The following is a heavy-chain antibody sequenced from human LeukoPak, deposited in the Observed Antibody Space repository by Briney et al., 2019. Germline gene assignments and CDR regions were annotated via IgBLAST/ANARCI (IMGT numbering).Heavy chain of an antibody. CDR2: IIPIFGTA. CDR3: ARSLAAINSFDY. Sequence: GASVKVSCKASGGTFSSYAISWVRQAPGQGLEWMGGIIPIFGTANYAQKFQGRVTITTDESTSTAYMELSSLRSEDTAVYYCARSLAAINSFDYWGQGTLVTVSS. J-gene: IGHJ4*02. D-gene: IGHD2/OR15-2a*01. CDR1: GGTFSSYA. V-gene: IGHV1-69*05.